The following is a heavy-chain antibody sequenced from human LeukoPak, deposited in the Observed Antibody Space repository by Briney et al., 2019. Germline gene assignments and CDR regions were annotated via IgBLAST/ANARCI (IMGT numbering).Heavy chain of an antibody. CDR2: INHSGST. V-gene: IGHV4-34*01. CDR1: GESFSGYY. D-gene: IGHD5-18*01. CDR3: ASVDTAAFDI. Sequence: SEALSLTCAVYGESFSGYYWSWIRQPPGKGLEWIGEINHSGSTNYNPSLKSRVTISVDTSKNQFSLKLSSVTAADTAVYYCASVDTAAFDIWGQGTMVTVSS. J-gene: IGHJ3*02.